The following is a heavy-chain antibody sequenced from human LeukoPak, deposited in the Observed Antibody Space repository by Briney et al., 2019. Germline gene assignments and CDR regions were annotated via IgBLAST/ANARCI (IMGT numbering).Heavy chain of an antibody. D-gene: IGHD4-17*01. CDR3: SSGLSVLRSNNTLVDY. CDR1: GFTFSGSA. Sequence: PGGSLRLSCAASGFTFSGSAMHWVRQASGKGLEWVGRIRSKANNYATAYAASVKGRFTISRDDSKNTAYLQMNSLKTGDTAVYFCSSGLSVLRSNNTLVDYWGQGTLVTVSS. J-gene: IGHJ4*02. V-gene: IGHV3-73*01. CDR2: IRSKANNYAT.